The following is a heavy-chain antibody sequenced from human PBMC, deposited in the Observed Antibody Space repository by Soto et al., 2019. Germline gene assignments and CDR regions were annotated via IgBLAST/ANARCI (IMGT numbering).Heavy chain of an antibody. CDR2: IYTSGAT. D-gene: IGHD1-1*01. CDR1: GSSFSNFY. Sequence: QVQLQESGPRLVKPSETLSLTCSVSGSSFSNFYWSWIRQSAGKGLEWIGRIYTSGATSYNPSLKSRVTMSVATSQTQMSLSVRSVTAADTAVYFCARGGIQLSYAFDYWGPGILVTVSS. J-gene: IGHJ4*02. CDR3: ARGGIQLSYAFDY. V-gene: IGHV4-4*07.